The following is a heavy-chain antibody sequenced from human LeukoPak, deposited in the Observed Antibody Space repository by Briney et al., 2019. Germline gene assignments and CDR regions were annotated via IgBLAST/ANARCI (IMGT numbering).Heavy chain of an antibody. Sequence: GGSLRLSCAASGFTFSSYAMHWVRQAPATGLEWVSYISCSGSTIYYADSVKGRFTISRDNAKNSLYLQMNSLRAEDTAVYYCARDGTGEELGDDAFDIWGQGTMVSVSS. CDR2: ISCSGSTI. D-gene: IGHD1-1*01. J-gene: IGHJ3*02. CDR3: ARDGTGEELGDDAFDI. CDR1: GFTFSSYA. V-gene: IGHV3-48*03.